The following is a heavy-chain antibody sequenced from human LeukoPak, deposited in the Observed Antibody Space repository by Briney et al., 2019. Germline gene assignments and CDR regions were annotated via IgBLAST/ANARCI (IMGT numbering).Heavy chain of an antibody. CDR1: GLSFSTYS. CDR2: ISSSSIYR. CDR3: ARDGRGSVSGSGSFGWFDP. Sequence: GGSLRLSCAASGLSFSTYSMNWVRQAPGKGLEWVSSISSSSIYRYYADPVKGRFTISRDNAKKSLYLQMNSLRAEDTAVYYCARDGRGSVSGSGSFGWFDPWGQGTLVIV. J-gene: IGHJ5*02. V-gene: IGHV3-21*01. D-gene: IGHD3-10*01.